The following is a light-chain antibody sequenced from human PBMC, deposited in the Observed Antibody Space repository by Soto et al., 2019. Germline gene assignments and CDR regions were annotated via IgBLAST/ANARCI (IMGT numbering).Light chain of an antibody. J-gene: IGLJ1*01. CDR2: GNI. CDR3: QSYDRTLSARYV. V-gene: IGLV1-40*01. CDR1: SXNIGAGYD. Sequence: QSVLTQPHSVSGAPGQRVTISCTGSSXNIGAGYDVHWYQQRPGTAPKLLIFGNINRPSGVPDRFSGSKSGTSASLAITGLQAEDEGDYYCQSYDRTLSARYVFGTGTKVILL.